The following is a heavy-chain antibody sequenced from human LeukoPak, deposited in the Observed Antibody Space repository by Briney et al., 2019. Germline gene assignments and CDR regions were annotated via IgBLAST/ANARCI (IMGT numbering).Heavy chain of an antibody. CDR1: GFTFSSYA. V-gene: IGHV3-23*01. CDR2: ISGSGGST. CDR3: AKDDRLRHGGGNWFDP. J-gene: IGHJ5*02. Sequence: QPGGSLRLSCAASGFTFSSYAMHWVRQAPGKGLEWVSAISGSGGSTYYADSVKGRFTISRDNSKNTLYLQMNSLRAEDTAVYYCAKDDRLRHGGGNWFDPWGQGTLVTVSS. D-gene: IGHD5-12*01.